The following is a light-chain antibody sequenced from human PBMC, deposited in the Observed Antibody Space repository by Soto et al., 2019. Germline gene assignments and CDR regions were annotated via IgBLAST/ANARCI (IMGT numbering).Light chain of an antibody. CDR3: QQTYSTPRT. CDR1: QSISNY. Sequence: DVQMTQSPSSLSASVGDRVTITCRASQSISNYLNWYQQTPGKAPKLLIYTASSLQTGVPSRFSGSGSGTDFTLTISSLHPEDFATYYCQQTYSTPRTFGQGTKVDIK. V-gene: IGKV1-39*01. J-gene: IGKJ1*01. CDR2: TAS.